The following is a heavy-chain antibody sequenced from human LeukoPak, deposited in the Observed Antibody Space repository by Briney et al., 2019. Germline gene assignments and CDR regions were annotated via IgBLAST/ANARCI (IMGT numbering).Heavy chain of an antibody. CDR2: ISSSGSTI. D-gene: IGHD3-10*01. Sequence: PGGSLRLSCAASGFTFSNYNMNWVRQAPGKGLEWVSYISSSGSTIYYADSVKGRFTISRDNAKNSLYLQMDSLRDEDTAVYYCAIRTGYYGSGSPHGMDVWGQGTTVTVSS. CDR1: GFTFSNYN. V-gene: IGHV3-48*02. J-gene: IGHJ6*02. CDR3: AIRTGYYGSGSPHGMDV.